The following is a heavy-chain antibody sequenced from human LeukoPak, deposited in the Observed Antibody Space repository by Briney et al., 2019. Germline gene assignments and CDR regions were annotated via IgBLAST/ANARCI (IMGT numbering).Heavy chain of an antibody. Sequence: PSETLSLTCTVSGGSISSYYWSWIRQPPGKGLEWIGDIYYSGSTNYNPSLKSRVTMSVDTSKNQFSLKLSSVTAADTAVYYCARDLSYYYGSGSYYTYNWFDPWGQGTLVTVSS. D-gene: IGHD3-10*01. V-gene: IGHV4-59*12. CDR1: GGSISSYY. J-gene: IGHJ5*02. CDR2: IYYSGST. CDR3: ARDLSYYYGSGSYYTYNWFDP.